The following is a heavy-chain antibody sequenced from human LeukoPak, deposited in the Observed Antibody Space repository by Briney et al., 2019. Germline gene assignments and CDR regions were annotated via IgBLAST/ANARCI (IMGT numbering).Heavy chain of an antibody. CDR2: ISGGGVGT. Sequence: PGGSLRLSCAASGFTFSSYAVSWVRQAPGKGLEWVSAISGGGVGTYYADSVKGRFTFSRDNSKNTLYLQMNSLRAEDTAVYYCAKDRRATLYGEFDYWGQGTLVTVSS. D-gene: IGHD3-3*01. V-gene: IGHV3-23*01. CDR3: AKDRRATLYGEFDY. CDR1: GFTFSSYA. J-gene: IGHJ4*02.